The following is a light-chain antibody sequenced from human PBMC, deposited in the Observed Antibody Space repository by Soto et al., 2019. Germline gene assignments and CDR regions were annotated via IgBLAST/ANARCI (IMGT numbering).Light chain of an antibody. Sequence: QSALTQPASVSGSPGQSITISCTGTSGDVFAYNYVSWYQQYPGKAPKLMIYEVNNRPSGVSYRFSGSKSGTSASLAITGLQAEDEADYYCQSYDSSLSVYVVFGGGTKLTVL. CDR3: QSYDSSLSVYVV. V-gene: IGLV2-14*01. CDR1: SGDVFAYNY. J-gene: IGLJ2*01. CDR2: EVN.